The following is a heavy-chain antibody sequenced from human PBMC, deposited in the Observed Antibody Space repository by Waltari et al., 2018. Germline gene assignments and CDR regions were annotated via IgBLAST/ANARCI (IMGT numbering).Heavy chain of an antibody. CDR2: ILYDGSTK. CDR1: GFTFSSYG. V-gene: IGHV3-33*06. J-gene: IGHJ6*02. CDR3: AKRRMDV. Sequence: QVQLVESGGGVVQPGRSLRLSCAASGFTFSSYGRDWVSQAPGKGREWVAVILYDGSTKSDADSVKGRFTISRDNSKNTLYLQMNSRRAEDTAVYYCAKRRMDVWGQGTTVTVSS.